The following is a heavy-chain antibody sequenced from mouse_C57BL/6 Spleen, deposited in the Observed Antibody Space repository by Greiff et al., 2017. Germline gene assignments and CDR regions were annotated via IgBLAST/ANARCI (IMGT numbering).Heavy chain of an antibody. Sequence: EVQRVESGAELVKPGASVKLSCTASGFNITDYYMHWVKQRTEQGLEWIGRIDPEDGETKYAPKFQGKATITADTSSNTAYLQLGSLTSEDTAVCCCAREEYYGTPGYFDVWGTGTTVTVSS. V-gene: IGHV14-2*01. J-gene: IGHJ1*03. CDR3: AREEYYGTPGYFDV. CDR2: IDPEDGET. CDR1: GFNITDYY. D-gene: IGHD1-1*01.